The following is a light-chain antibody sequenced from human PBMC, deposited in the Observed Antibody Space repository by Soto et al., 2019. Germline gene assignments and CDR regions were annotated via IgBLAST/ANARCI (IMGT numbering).Light chain of an antibody. J-gene: IGKJ4*01. Sequence: EMVLAQSSSTLALYSGGRASLSSRALQSVSSSYLAWYQQKPGQAPRLLIYGASSRATGIPDRFSGSGSGTDFSLTISRLEPEDFAVYYCQQYGSSTLTFGGGSKV. CDR1: QSVSSSY. V-gene: IGKV3-20*01. CDR2: GAS. CDR3: QQYGSSTLT.